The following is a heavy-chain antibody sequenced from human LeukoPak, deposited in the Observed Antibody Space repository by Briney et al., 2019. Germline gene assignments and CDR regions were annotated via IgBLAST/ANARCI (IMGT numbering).Heavy chain of an antibody. CDR1: GGSISSGGYY. V-gene: IGHV4-31*03. D-gene: IGHD2-21*01. Sequence: PSQTLSLTCTVSGGSISSGGYYWSWIRQHPGKGLEWIGYIYYSGSTYYNPSLKSRVTISVDTSKNQFSLKLSSVTAADTAVYYCARGGGDTHALDIWGQGTMVTVSS. CDR3: ARGGGDTHALDI. CDR2: IYYSGST. J-gene: IGHJ3*02.